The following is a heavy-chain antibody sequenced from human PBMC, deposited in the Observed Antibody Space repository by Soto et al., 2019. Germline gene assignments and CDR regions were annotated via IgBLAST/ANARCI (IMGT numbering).Heavy chain of an antibody. J-gene: IGHJ6*03. CDR2: IRKKSNNFTT. V-gene: IGHV3-72*01. CDR3: TRDRSIPAAGRTGYYYYMDV. CDR1: EFTFSDHY. Sequence: EVQLRESGGGLVQPGGSLKLSCETSEFTFSDHYMDWVRQAPGKGLEWGGRIRKKSNNFTTEYAASLRGRFTISRDDSKNSLFLQMSGLKTDDTAVYFCTRDRSIPAAGRTGYYYYMDVWGKGTTVTVSS. D-gene: IGHD3-9*01.